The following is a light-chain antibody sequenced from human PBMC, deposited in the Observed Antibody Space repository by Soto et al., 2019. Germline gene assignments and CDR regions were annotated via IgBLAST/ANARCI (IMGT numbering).Light chain of an antibody. Sequence: DIQMTQSPSSLSASVGDRVTITCRASQAISSYLNWFQQKPGKAPKILIYAASRLQSGIPSRFRGGGSGTDFTLTIISLQAEDFATYYCQQSYTAPATFGQGTKLEIK. J-gene: IGKJ2*01. CDR3: QQSYTAPAT. CDR1: QAISSY. CDR2: AAS. V-gene: IGKV1-39*01.